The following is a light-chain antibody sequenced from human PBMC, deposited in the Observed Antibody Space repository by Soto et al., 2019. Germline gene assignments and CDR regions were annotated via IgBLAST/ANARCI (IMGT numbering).Light chain of an antibody. CDR3: QHCNNWPLT. CDR2: GTS. Sequence: IVLTQSPGTLSLSPGERATLSCGASQSVSSSYLAWYQQKPGQAPRLLIYGTSTRATGIPARFSGSGSGTEFTLTISSLQSEDFAVYYCQHCNNWPLTFGGGTKVDIK. J-gene: IGKJ4*01. V-gene: IGKV3-15*01. CDR1: QSVSSSY.